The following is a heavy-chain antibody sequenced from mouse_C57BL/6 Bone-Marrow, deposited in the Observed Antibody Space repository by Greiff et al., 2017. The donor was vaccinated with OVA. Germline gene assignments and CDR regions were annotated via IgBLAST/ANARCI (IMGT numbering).Heavy chain of an antibody. D-gene: IGHD1-1*01. Sequence: VQRVESGPGLVAPSQSLSITCTVSGFSLTSYAISWVRQPPGKGLAWLGVIWTGGGTNYNSALNSRLSISKDNSKSQVFLKMNSLQTDDTARYYCARKSGSSYYAMDYWGQGTSVTVSS. V-gene: IGHV2-9-1*01. CDR3: ARKSGSSYYAMDY. CDR1: GFSLTSYA. J-gene: IGHJ4*01. CDR2: IWTGGGT.